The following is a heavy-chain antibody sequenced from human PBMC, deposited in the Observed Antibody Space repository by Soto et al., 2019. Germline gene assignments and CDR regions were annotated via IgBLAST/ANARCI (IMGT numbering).Heavy chain of an antibody. V-gene: IGHV1-18*04. CDR3: ARDFGYSSTPGNFDY. D-gene: IGHD6-13*01. J-gene: IGHJ4*02. CDR1: GGTFSSYW. Sequence: ASVKVSCKASGGTFSSYWIGWVRQAPGQGLEWMGWISAYNGNTNYAQKLQGRVTMTTDTSTSTAYMELRSLRSDDTAVYYCARDFGYSSTPGNFDYWGQGTLVTVSS. CDR2: ISAYNGNT.